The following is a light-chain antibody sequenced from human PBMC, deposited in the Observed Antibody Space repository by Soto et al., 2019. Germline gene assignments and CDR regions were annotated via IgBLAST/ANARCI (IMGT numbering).Light chain of an antibody. CDR3: AAWDVRLVV. CDR1: SSNIGTNT. V-gene: IGLV1-44*01. Sequence: QSVLTQPPSASGTPGQRVTISCSGSSSNIGTNTVIWYQQLPGAAPKLLIYSDNQRPSGVPDRFSGSKSGTSASLAISGLQSEYEADYYCAAWDVRLVVFGGGTKLTVL. J-gene: IGLJ2*01. CDR2: SDN.